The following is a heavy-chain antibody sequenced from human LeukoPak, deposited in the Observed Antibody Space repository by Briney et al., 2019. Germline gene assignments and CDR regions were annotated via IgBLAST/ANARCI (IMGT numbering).Heavy chain of an antibody. CDR2: ISMRSGTI. CDR1: GFTFSTYS. Sequence: GGSLRLSCAASGFTFSTYSMNWVRQAPGKGLEWVSYISMRSGTIHYADSVKGRFTISRDNAKNSLYLQMNSLRDEDTAVYYCARDRGYCSGGSCYTYYFDYWGQGTLVTVSS. V-gene: IGHV3-48*02. CDR3: ARDRGYCSGGSCYTYYFDY. D-gene: IGHD2-15*01. J-gene: IGHJ4*02.